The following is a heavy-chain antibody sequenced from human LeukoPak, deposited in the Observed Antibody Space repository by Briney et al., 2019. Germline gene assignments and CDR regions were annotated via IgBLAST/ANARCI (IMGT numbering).Heavy chain of an antibody. D-gene: IGHD3-9*01. CDR1: RFSFDDYA. V-gene: IGHV3-9*01. J-gene: IGHJ6*02. CDR2: ISWNSDNI. CDR3: ARYGGFDWSYYYYGMDV. Sequence: GRSLRLSCAASRFSFDDYAMHWVPQAPGQGLEGVTGISWNSDNIGYADSVKGRFTISRDNAKNSLYLQMNSLRAEDTALYYCARYGGFDWSYYYYGMDVWGQGTTVTVSS.